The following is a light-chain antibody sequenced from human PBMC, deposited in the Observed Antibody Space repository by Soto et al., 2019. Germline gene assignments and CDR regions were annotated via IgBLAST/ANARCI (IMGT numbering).Light chain of an antibody. CDR2: GAS. V-gene: IGKV3-20*01. J-gene: IGKJ2*01. CDR3: QQYGSSPST. CDR1: QSVSSNY. Sequence: EIVLTQSPGTLSLSPGERATLSCRASQSVSSNYLAWYQQKPGQAPRLLIYGASSRATGIPDRFSGSGSGTDFTLTISRLEPEDFAVYYCQQYGSSPSTFGQGTKLEIK.